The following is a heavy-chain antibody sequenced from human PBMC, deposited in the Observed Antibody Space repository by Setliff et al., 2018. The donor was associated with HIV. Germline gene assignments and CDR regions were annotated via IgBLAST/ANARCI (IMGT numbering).Heavy chain of an antibody. J-gene: IGHJ3*01. CDR2: IFPGDSDT. Sequence: PGESLKISCKASGDKSMTYWIGWVRQMPGKGLEWMGIIFPGDSDTKYSPSFEGQVTIPADKSINTAYLQWTSLRASDTAMYYCAKHMVRGAITGEAFDVWGQGTMVTV. D-gene: IGHD3-10*01. CDR3: AKHMVRGAITGEAFDV. V-gene: IGHV5-51*01. CDR1: GDKSMTYW.